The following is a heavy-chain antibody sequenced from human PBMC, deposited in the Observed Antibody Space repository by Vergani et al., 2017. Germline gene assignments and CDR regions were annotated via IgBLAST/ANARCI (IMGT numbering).Heavy chain of an antibody. CDR3: AKVVYRDEASTGYRLEEMDF. V-gene: IGHV4-59*13. J-gene: IGHJ6*02. Sequence: QVQLEESGPGLVKPSETLSLTCTVSGGSFNTYYWSWIRQSPGKGLEWIGYIYSTRSTNYNPSLNSRVTMSVDTSKNQSSLKLSSGTHADTAVYFCAKVVYRDEASTGYRLEEMDFWGQGTTVT. CDR2: IYSTRST. CDR1: GGSFNTYY. D-gene: IGHD2-8*01.